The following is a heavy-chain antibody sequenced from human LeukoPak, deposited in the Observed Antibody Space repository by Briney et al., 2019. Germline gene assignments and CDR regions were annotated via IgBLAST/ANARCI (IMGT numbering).Heavy chain of an antibody. J-gene: IGHJ4*01. CDR3: ARDWSGPYYFDY. D-gene: IGHD3-3*01. V-gene: IGHV4-61*02. CDR2: IYTSGST. Sequence: PSETLSLTCTVSGGSISSGSYYWSWLRQPAGKGLEWIGRIYTSGSTNYNPSLKSRVTISVDTSKNQFSLKLSSVTAADTAVYYCARDWSGPYYFDYWGQGTLVTVSS. CDR1: GGSISSGSYY.